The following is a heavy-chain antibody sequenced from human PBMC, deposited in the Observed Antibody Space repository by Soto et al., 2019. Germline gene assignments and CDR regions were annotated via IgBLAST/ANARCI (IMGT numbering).Heavy chain of an antibody. D-gene: IGHD3-3*01. J-gene: IGHJ6*02. CDR3: ESGVGFGYYYYRMEL. CDR1: GGCVSKISYD. V-gene: IGHV4-61*01. Sequence: EIRPLPCIASGGCVSKISYDWNWDRTPPGKGREWIGYIYYRCIADYNPTLVSRVTISLDTSKNQFPLTLSYVTNADTAVYYCESGVGFGYYYYRMELWGRGTTGTVSS. CDR2: IYYRCIA.